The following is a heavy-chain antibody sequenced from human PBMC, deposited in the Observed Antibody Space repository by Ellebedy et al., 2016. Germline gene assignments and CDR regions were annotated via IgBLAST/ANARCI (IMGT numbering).Heavy chain of an antibody. CDR3: ARHDWFDP. V-gene: IGHV3-66*04. CDR1: GLTVSRDH. Sequence: GGSLRLSCAASGLTVSRDHMTWVRQAPGKGLEWVSTIYGDGTPCYADSVKGRFTISRDNSKNTLYLQMNSLRAEDTAVYYCARHDWFDPWGQGTLVTVSS. J-gene: IGHJ5*01. CDR2: IYGDGTP.